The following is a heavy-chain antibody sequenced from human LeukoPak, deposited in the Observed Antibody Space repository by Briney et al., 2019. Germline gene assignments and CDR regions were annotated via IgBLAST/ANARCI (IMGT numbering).Heavy chain of an antibody. CDR3: AKISSSAESNFDY. D-gene: IGHD6-25*01. V-gene: IGHV3-30*02. CDR1: GFTFSTYA. Sequence: GGSLRLSCAASGFTFSTYAMHWVRQAPGKGLEWVAFIWPDGSKKFYADSVKGRFAISRENSKNTVYLQMNDLRPEDTALYFCAKISSSAESNFDYWGQGTLLTVSS. CDR2: IWPDGSKK. J-gene: IGHJ4*02.